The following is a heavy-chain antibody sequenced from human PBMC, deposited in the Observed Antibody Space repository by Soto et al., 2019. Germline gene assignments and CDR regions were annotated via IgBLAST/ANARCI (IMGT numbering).Heavy chain of an antibody. CDR3: ARSFNDWTTYFDY. D-gene: IGHD3-9*01. V-gene: IGHV3-33*08. J-gene: IGHJ4*02. Sequence: PGGALRISCVGSGFTLSNNAMHWLSPAPCKGLERVAFILYDSSEIFYADFVNGRFTISRERSTNTLYLKMNSLKVGDTAFYFCARSFNDWTTYFDYWSEGTLVTVSS. CDR1: GFTLSNNA. CDR2: ILYDSSEI.